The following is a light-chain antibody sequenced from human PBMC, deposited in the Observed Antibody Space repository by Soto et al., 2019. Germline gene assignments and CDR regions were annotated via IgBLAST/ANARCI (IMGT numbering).Light chain of an antibody. Sequence: IQLTQSPPSLSASVGARVTITCRACQGISSYLAWYQQKPGKAPNLLIYDASTLHSGVPSRYSGSGSGTEFTLTISNLQPDDFSTTYCQQYDSYSPRTFGEGTKADI. J-gene: IGKJ1*01. CDR2: DAS. CDR1: QGISSY. V-gene: IGKV1-9*01. CDR3: QQYDSYSPRT.